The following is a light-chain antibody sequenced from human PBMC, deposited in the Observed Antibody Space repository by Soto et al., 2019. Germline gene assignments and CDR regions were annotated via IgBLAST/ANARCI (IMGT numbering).Light chain of an antibody. Sequence: QSALTQPASVSGSPGQSITISCTGTGSGVGGYDYVSWYQHHPGKAPKVMSYEVTKRPSGVSNRFSCSKSGKTASLTISGLLAEDEPDYYCSSYKSRSTYVFGTGTKVTVL. J-gene: IGLJ1*01. CDR2: EVT. CDR1: GSGVGGYDY. CDR3: SSYKSRSTYV. V-gene: IGLV2-14*01.